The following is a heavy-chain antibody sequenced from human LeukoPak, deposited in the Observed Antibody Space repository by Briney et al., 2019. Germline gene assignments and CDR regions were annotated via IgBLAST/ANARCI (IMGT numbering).Heavy chain of an antibody. CDR2: IKPDGSEK. Sequence: GGSLRLSCAASGFTFSSYWMHWVRQAPGKGLEWVATIKPDGSEKYYVDSVKGRFTISRDNAKNSLYLQMNSLRAEDTAVYYCAGYGSGSFWGQGTLVTVSS. J-gene: IGHJ4*02. CDR3: AGYGSGSF. D-gene: IGHD3-10*01. V-gene: IGHV3-7*01. CDR1: GFTFSSYW.